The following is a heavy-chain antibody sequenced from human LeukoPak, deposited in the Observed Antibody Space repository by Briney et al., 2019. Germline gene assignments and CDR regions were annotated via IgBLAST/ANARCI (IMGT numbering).Heavy chain of an antibody. CDR1: GGSISSGSYY. J-gene: IGHJ6*02. V-gene: IGHV4-61*02. D-gene: IGHD3-3*01. Sequence: SETLSLTCTVSGGSISSGSYYWSWIRQPAGKGLEWIGRIYTSGSTNYNPSLKSRATISVDTSKNQFSLKLSSVTAADTAVYYCARYFGVVTPSYYYYGMDVWGQGTTVTVSS. CDR2: IYTSGST. CDR3: ARYFGVVTPSYYYYGMDV.